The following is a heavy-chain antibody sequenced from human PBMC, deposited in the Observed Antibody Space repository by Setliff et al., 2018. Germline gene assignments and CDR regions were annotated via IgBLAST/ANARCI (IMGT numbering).Heavy chain of an antibody. J-gene: IGHJ6*02. D-gene: IGHD2-2*02. CDR2: INHSGST. CDR3: ARDRQYCSSTSCYTSYFYYYAMDI. Sequence: SETLSLTCGGYGGSISDYYWSWIRQPPGKGLEWIGEINHSGSTNYNPSLKSRVTISLDTSRNQVSLKLSSVTAADTAVYYCARDRQYCSSTSCYTSYFYYYAMDIRGQGTTVTVSS. CDR1: GGSISDYY. V-gene: IGHV4-34*01.